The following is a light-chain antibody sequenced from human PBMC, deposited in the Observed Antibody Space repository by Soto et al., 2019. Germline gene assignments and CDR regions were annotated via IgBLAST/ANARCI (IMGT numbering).Light chain of an antibody. J-gene: IGLJ2*01. CDR1: SSDVGGYNY. V-gene: IGLV2-14*03. CDR3: SSYTSSSTVV. CDR2: DVS. Sequence: QSALTQPASVSGSPGQSITISCTGTSSDVGGYNYVSWYQHHPGKATKLMIYDVSNRPLGVSNRFSGSKSGNTSSLTISGLQAEDEADYYWSSYTSSSTVVFGGGTKLTVL.